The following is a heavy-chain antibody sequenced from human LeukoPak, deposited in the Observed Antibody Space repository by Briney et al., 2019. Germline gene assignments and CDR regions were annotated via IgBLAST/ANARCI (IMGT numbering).Heavy chain of an antibody. CDR3: ANVVLISDYYMDV. D-gene: IGHD3-22*01. J-gene: IGHJ6*03. Sequence: GGSLRLSCAASGFMFSDYGMHWVRQAPGKGLEWVAFIRFDGTNKYYADSVRGRFTVSRDNSKNTLYLHINSLRPEDTAVYFCANVVLISDYYMDVWGKGTTVTISS. CDR2: IRFDGTNK. V-gene: IGHV3-30*02. CDR1: GFMFSDYG.